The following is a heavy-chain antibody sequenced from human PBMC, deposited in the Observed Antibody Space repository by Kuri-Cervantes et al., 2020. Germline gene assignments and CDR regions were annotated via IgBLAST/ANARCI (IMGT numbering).Heavy chain of an antibody. CDR3: ARGGGYYYDSSGTGGMDV. CDR1: GYTFTGYY. D-gene: IGHD3-22*01. CDR2: INPNSGGT. Sequence: ASVKVSCKASGYTFTGYYMHWVRQAPGQGLEWMGWINPNSGGTNYAQKFQGRVTMTRDTSIGTAYMELSRLRSDDTAVYYCARGGGYYYDSSGTGGMDVWGQGTTVTVSS. V-gene: IGHV1-2*02. J-gene: IGHJ6*02.